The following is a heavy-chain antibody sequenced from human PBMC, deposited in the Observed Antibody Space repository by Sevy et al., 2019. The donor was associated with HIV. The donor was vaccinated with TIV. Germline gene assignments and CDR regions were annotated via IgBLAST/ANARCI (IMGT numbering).Heavy chain of an antibody. D-gene: IGHD2-15*01. J-gene: IGHJ6*02. Sequence: GESLKISCAASGFIFSTYTMTWVRQAPGKGLEWVSGISGSGGSTYYADSLKGRFTIFRDNSKNTVYLQMNSRRAEDTAVYYCAKGDRTFYGLDVWGQGTTVTVSS. CDR3: AKGDRTFYGLDV. CDR1: GFIFSTYT. CDR2: ISGSGGST. V-gene: IGHV3-23*01.